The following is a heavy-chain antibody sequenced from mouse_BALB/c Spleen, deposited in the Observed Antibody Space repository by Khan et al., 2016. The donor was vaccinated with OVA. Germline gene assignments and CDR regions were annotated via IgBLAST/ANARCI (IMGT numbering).Heavy chain of an antibody. CDR1: GFTFSDHY. CDR2: ISDGGSYT. CDR3: SRGYYGDPFAY. V-gene: IGHV5-4*02. J-gene: IGHJ3*01. Sequence: EVELVESGGDLVKPGGSLKLSCAASGFTFSDHYMYWVRQTPEKRLEWVATISDGGSYTYYPDSVKGRFTISRDDAKNNLYLQMNSLKSEDSAMXNRSRGYYGDPFAYWGQGTLVTVSA. D-gene: IGHD2-13*01.